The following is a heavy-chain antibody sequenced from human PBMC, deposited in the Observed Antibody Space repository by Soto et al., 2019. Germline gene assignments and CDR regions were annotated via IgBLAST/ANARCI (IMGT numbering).Heavy chain of an antibody. D-gene: IGHD5-18*01. Sequence: SETLSLTCVIYGGSLSGSYWTWVRQPPGKGLEWIGEVSHSGSTNYSPSLESRVTISLDMSNNQFSLKLNSVTAADTAVYYCARGPGYSYGYSVYYYYYGMDVWGQGTTVTVSS. CDR2: VSHSGST. V-gene: IGHV4-34*01. CDR1: GGSLSGSY. CDR3: ARGPGYSYGYSVYYYYYGMDV. J-gene: IGHJ6*02.